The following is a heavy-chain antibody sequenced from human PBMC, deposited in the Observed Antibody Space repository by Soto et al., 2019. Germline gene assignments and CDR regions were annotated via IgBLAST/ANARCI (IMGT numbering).Heavy chain of an antibody. D-gene: IGHD6-19*01. Sequence: PSETLSLTCTVSGGSISSYYWSWIRQPPGKGLEWIGYIYYSGSTNYNPSLKSRVTISVDTSKNQFSLKLSSVTAADTAVYYCASSGRFSHYFDYWGQGTLVTVSS. V-gene: IGHV4-59*01. CDR2: IYYSGST. J-gene: IGHJ4*02. CDR1: GGSISSYY. CDR3: ASSGRFSHYFDY.